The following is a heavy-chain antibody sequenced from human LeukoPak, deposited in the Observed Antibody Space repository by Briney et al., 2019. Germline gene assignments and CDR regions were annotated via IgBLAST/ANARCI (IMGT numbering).Heavy chain of an antibody. Sequence: GGSLRLSCAASGFTFSSYSMNWVRQAPGKGLEWVSYISSSSSTIDYADSVKGRFTISRDNAKNSLYLQMNSLRAEDTAVYYCAIRGRYWGQGTLVTVSS. CDR2: ISSSSSTI. CDR3: AIRGRY. D-gene: IGHD1-14*01. J-gene: IGHJ4*02. V-gene: IGHV3-48*04. CDR1: GFTFSSYS.